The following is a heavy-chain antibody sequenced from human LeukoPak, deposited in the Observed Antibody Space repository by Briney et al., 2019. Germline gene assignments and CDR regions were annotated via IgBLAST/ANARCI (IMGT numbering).Heavy chain of an antibody. CDR2: IHYSGRT. D-gene: IGHD3-22*01. V-gene: IGHV4-59*11. CDR1: RGTISRHF. CDR3: ARLLDNDSSGDPDTFDM. Sequence: SETLSLTCMVCRGTISRHFWSWIRQPPGKGLDWIALIHYSGRTKYNPSLQSRVTISIDTSENNFSLKLTSVTAADTAVYYCARLLDNDSSGDPDTFDMWGQGTVVSVSS. J-gene: IGHJ3*02.